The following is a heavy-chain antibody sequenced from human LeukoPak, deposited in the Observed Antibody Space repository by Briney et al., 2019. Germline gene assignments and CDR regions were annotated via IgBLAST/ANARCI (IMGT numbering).Heavy chain of an antibody. CDR1: GFTFSSYS. J-gene: IGHJ4*02. CDR3: AKAFDGSGSYGYFDC. Sequence: PGGSLRLSCAASGFTFSSYSMNWVRQAPGKGLEWVSYISSSSSTIYYADSVKGRFTISRDNAKNSLYLQMNSLRAEDTAICYCAKAFDGSGSYGYFDCWGQGTLVTVSS. V-gene: IGHV3-48*01. CDR2: ISSSSSTI. D-gene: IGHD3-10*01.